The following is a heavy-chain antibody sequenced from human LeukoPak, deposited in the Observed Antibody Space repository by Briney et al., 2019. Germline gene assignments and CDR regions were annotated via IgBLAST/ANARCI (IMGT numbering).Heavy chain of an antibody. V-gene: IGHV3-30*04. D-gene: IGHD2-2*03. CDR3: ARVDDLDAFDT. CDR1: GFTFSSYA. J-gene: IGHJ3*02. CDR2: IADDGSNK. Sequence: GGSLRLSCAASGFTFSSYAMHWVRQAPGKGLEWVAVIADDGSNKHYADSVKGRFTISRDNSNNTLYLQMNSLRVEDTAVYYCARVDDLDAFDTWGQGTLVTVSS.